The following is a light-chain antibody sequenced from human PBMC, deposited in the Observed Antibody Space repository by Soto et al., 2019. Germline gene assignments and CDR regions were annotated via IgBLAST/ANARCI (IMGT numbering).Light chain of an antibody. CDR3: QQRSNWRGT. CDR1: QSISKY. Sequence: EIVLTQSPATLSFSPGERATLSCRASQSISKYLAWYQQKPGQAPRLLIYDASNRATGIPARFSGSGSGTDFTLTISSLEPEDVAVYYCQQRSNWRGTFGGGTTVEI. CDR2: DAS. J-gene: IGKJ4*01. V-gene: IGKV3-11*01.